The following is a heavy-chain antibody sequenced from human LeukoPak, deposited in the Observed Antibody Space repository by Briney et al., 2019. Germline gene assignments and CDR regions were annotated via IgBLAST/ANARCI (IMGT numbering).Heavy chain of an antibody. CDR3: ARDAHLSYGSGSYYDY. J-gene: IGHJ4*02. V-gene: IGHV4-4*07. D-gene: IGHD3-10*01. CDR2: IYTSGRT. Sequence: SETLSLTCTVSGGSISYYYWNWIRQPAGKGLEWVGRIYTSGRTYYNPSLKSRVSMSVDTSKNQFSLKLSSVTAADTAVYYCARDAHLSYGSGSYYDYWGQGTLVTVSS. CDR1: GGSISYYY.